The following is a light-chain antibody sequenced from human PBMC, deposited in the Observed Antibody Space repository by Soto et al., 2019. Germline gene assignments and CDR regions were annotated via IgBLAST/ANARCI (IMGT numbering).Light chain of an antibody. CDR3: CSYVGGYSYV. V-gene: IGLV2-11*01. CDR2: DVS. CDR1: SSDVGDYNS. J-gene: IGLJ1*01. Sequence: QSSLAHPRSLSGSPGQSVTVSCIGTSSDVGDYNSVSWYQQHPGKAPKLMIYDVSKRPSGVPDRFSGSKSGNTASLTISGLQAEDEADYYCCSYVGGYSYVFVIGTKATVL.